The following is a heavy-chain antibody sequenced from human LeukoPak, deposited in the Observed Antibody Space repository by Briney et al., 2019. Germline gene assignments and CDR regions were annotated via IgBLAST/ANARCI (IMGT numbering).Heavy chain of an antibody. CDR3: ARAGSSSLFYGYMDV. D-gene: IGHD6-6*01. Sequence: ASVKVSCKASGYTFTGYYMHWVRQAPGQGLEWMGWINPNSGGTNYAQKFQGRVTMTRDTSISTAYMELSRLRSADTAVYDCARAGSSSLFYGYMDVWGKGTTVTVSS. V-gene: IGHV1-2*02. CDR1: GYTFTGYY. J-gene: IGHJ6*03. CDR2: INPNSGGT.